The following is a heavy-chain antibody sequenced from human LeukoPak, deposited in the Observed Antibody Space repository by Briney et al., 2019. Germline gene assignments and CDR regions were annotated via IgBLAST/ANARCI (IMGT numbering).Heavy chain of an antibody. V-gene: IGHV4-34*01. CDR1: GGSFCCYY. CDR3: ARKAVLAAAGYHYYYYMDV. J-gene: IGHJ6*03. CDR2: INHSGST. D-gene: IGHD6-13*01. Sequence: PSETLSLTCAVYGGSFCCYYWSWIRQPPGKGLEWIGEINHSGSTNYNPSLKSRVTISVDTSKNQFSLKLSSVTAAVTDVYYCARKAVLAAAGYHYYYYMDVWGKGTTVTVSS.